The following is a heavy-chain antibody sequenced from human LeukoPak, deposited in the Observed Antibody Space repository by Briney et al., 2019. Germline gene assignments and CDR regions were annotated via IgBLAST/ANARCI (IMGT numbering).Heavy chain of an antibody. CDR3: ARVPEDVIVAWSYYMDV. V-gene: IGHV3-74*01. J-gene: IGHJ6*03. CDR1: GFTFSSYW. Sequence: GGSLRLSCAASGFTFSSYWMHWVRQAPGKGLVWVSCINCDGSSTSYADSVRGRFTISRDNDKNTLYLQMNSLRAEDTAVYYCARVPEDVIVAWSYYMDVWGKGTTVTISS. CDR2: INCDGSST. D-gene: IGHD3-22*01.